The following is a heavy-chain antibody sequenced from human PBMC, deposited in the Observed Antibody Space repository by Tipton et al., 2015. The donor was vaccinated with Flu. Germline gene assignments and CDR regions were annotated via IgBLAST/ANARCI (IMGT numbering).Heavy chain of an antibody. CDR1: GFTFNNYA. CDR3: ARDLFYYFGWGTYPQPTTTHYGMDV. CDR2: ISANGDVT. V-gene: IGHV3-23*01. D-gene: IGHD3-10*01. Sequence: SLRLSCAASGFTFNNYAMTWVRQAPGKGLEWVSVISANGDVTYYADSVKGRFMISRDNSKDTLYLQMNSLRAEDTALYYCARDLFYYFGWGTYPQPTTTHYGMDVWGQGTTVTVSS. J-gene: IGHJ6*02.